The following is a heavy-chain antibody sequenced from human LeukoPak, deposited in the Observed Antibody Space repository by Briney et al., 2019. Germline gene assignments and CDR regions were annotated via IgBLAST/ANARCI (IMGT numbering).Heavy chain of an antibody. CDR3: ARDRFPHDDAHYGMDV. J-gene: IGHJ6*02. CDR1: GFTFSNYG. V-gene: IGHV3-33*01. D-gene: IGHD3-16*01. CDR2: MWVWNDGSNE. Sequence: GGSLRLSCTASGFTFSNYGMHWVRQAPGKGLEWVAVMWVWNDGSNEYYADSVKGRFTIARDNSKNTLYLQMVSLSAEDTADYYCARDRFPHDDAHYGMDVWGQGTTVTVSS.